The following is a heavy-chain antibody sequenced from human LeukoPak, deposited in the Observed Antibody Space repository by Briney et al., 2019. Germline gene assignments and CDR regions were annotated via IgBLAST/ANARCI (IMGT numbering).Heavy chain of an antibody. CDR2: IYYSGST. CDR3: ASVRDGYNSPFSDY. CDR1: GGSISSGDYY. J-gene: IGHJ4*02. V-gene: IGHV4-30-4*08. D-gene: IGHD5-24*01. Sequence: SQTLSLTCTVSGGSISSGDYYWSWIRQPPGKGLEWIGYIYYSGSTYYNPSLKSRVTISVDTSKNQFSLKLSSVTAADTAVYYCASVRDGYNSPFSDYWGQGTLVTVSS.